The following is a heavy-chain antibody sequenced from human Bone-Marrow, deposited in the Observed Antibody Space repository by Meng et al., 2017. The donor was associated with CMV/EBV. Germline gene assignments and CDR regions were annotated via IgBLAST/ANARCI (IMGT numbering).Heavy chain of an antibody. V-gene: IGHV4-59*01. CDR2: VYYIGST. J-gene: IGHJ4*02. CDR1: GGSISGFY. CDR3: ARDHSSSWSFDY. D-gene: IGHD6-13*01. Sequence: SETLSLTCTVSGGSISGFYWSWIRQPPGKGLEWTGYVYYIGSTNYNPSLKSRVTISVDTSKNQFSLKLRSVTAADTAIYYCARDHSSSWSFDYWGQGTLVTVSS.